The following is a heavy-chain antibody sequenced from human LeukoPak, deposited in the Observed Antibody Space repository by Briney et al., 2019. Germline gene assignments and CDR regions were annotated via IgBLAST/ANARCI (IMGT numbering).Heavy chain of an antibody. CDR1: GFTFSSFA. CDR3: AKASNTWNYFDY. D-gene: IGHD1-1*01. J-gene: IGHJ4*01. CDR2: ISGSGGST. Sequence: PGGSLRLSCAASGFTFSSFAMSWVRQAPGKGLEWVSAISGSGGSTYYADSVKGRFTISRDNSKNTLSLQMNSLRAEDTAIYYCAKASNTWNYFDYWGXXTLXTVSS. V-gene: IGHV3-23*01.